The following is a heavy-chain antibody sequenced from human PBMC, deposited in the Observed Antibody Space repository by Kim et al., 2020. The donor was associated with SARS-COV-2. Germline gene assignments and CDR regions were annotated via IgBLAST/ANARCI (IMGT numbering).Heavy chain of an antibody. CDR1: GGSFGSHSFY. CDR2: ISYTGAT. V-gene: IGHV4-39*01. D-gene: IGHD2-15*01. CDR3: ARHFFSEYEPTPFGP. Sequence: SETLSLTCTVSGGSFGSHSFYWGWIRQSPGKGLVWLGSISYTGATLYNPSLAGRLVISADTSNHRFSLRLNSVTAADTALYFCARHFFSEYEPTPFGPWGQGLLVTVSS. J-gene: IGHJ5*02.